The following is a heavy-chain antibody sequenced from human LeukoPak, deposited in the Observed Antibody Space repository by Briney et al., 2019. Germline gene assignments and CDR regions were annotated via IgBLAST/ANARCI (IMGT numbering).Heavy chain of an antibody. CDR2: IYYSGST. CDR1: GGSISSGDYY. Sequence: SQTLSLTCTVSGGSISSGDYYWSWIRQPPGKGLEWIGYIYYSGSTYYNPSLKSRVTISVDTSKNQFSLKLSSVTAADTAVYYCARDNPDLLLGYCSGTSCADYWGQGTLVTVSS. J-gene: IGHJ4*02. CDR3: ARDNPDLLLGYCSGTSCADY. D-gene: IGHD2-2*01. V-gene: IGHV4-30-4*08.